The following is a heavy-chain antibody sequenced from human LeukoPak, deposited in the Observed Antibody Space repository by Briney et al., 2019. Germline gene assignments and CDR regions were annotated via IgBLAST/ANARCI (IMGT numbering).Heavy chain of an antibody. D-gene: IGHD3-10*01. V-gene: IGHV1-69*04. CDR1: GGTFSSYA. Sequence: GASVKVSCKASGGTFSSYAISWVRQAPGQGLEWMGRIIPILGIANYAQKFQGRVTITADKSTSTAYMELSSLRSEDTAVYYCARYYYGSENYYNVAYFDYWGQGTLVTVSS. CDR2: IIPILGIA. J-gene: IGHJ4*02. CDR3: ARYYYGSENYYNVAYFDY.